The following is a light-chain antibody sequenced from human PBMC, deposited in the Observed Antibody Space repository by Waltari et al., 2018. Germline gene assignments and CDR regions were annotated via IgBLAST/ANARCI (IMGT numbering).Light chain of an antibody. CDR2: GAS. V-gene: IGKV3-20*01. J-gene: IGKJ1*01. CDR1: PSVGRS. Sequence: EIVLTQSPGTLSLSPGEGATLSCRARPSVGRSLVWYQQRPGRAPRLLIYGASSRATGIPDRFTGSGSGTDFSLTISRLEPEDFAVYYCQMYVRLPVTFGQGTKVEI. CDR3: QMYVRLPVT.